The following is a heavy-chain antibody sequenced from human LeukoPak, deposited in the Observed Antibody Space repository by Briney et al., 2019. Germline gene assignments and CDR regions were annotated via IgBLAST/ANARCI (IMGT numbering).Heavy chain of an antibody. D-gene: IGHD3-10*01. V-gene: IGHV3-30*02. Sequence: GGSLRLSCAASRFTFSSYGMHWVRQAPGKGLEWVAFIRYDGSNKYYADSVKGRFTISRDNSKNTLYLQMNSLRAEDTAVYYCAKDRGRYYFDYWGQGTLVTVSS. CDR3: AKDRGRYYFDY. CDR2: IRYDGSNK. CDR1: RFTFSSYG. J-gene: IGHJ4*02.